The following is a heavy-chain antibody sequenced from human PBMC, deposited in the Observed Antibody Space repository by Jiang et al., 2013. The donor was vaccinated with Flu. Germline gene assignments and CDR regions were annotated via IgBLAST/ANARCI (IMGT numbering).Heavy chain of an antibody. CDR1: SSA. J-gene: IGHJ5*02. V-gene: IGHV1-58*01. CDR2: IVVGSGNT. CDR3: AAGDLWFGELASFDP. Sequence: SSAVQWVRQARGQRLEWIGWIVVGSGNTNYAQKFQERVTITRDMSTSTAYMELSSLRSEDTAVYYCAAGDLWFGELASFDPWGQGTLVTVSS. D-gene: IGHD3-10*01.